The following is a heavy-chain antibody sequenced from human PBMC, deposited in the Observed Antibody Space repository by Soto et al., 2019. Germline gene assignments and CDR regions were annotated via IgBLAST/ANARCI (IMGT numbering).Heavy chain of an antibody. CDR2: ISGGSSVT. J-gene: IGHJ4*02. D-gene: IGHD3-10*01. V-gene: IGHV3-23*01. Sequence: GCCLGLCCTASGFTLCDYAMAWVLQAPGKGLEWVSTISGGSSVTYYGDSVKGRFTISRDNAKKTLFLQLNRLSAEDTATYYCAKVLSKNYYYPFDFWGQGTQVTVSS. CDR1: GFTLCDYA. CDR3: AKVLSKNYYYPFDF.